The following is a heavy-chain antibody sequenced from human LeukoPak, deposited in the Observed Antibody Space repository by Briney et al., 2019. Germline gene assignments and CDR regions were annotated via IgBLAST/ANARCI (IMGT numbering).Heavy chain of an antibody. CDR2: INPSGGST. J-gene: IGHJ4*02. CDR1: GYTFTGYY. V-gene: IGHV1-46*01. CDR3: AREPGSPLWFGELDSDY. Sequence: GASVKVSCKASGYTFTGYYMHWVRQAPGQGLEWMGIINPSGGSTSYAQKFQGRVTMTRDMSTSTVYMELSSLRSEDTAVYYCAREPGSPLWFGELDSDYWGQGTLVTVSS. D-gene: IGHD3-10*01.